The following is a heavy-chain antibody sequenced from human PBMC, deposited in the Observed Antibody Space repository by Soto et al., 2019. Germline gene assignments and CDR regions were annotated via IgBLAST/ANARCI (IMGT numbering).Heavy chain of an antibody. Sequence: GESLKISCKGSGYSFDRYWIGWVRQMPGKGLEWMGIIYPGDSDTRYSPSFQGQVTISADKSISTAYLQWSSLKASDTAMYYWAESVDYTWFDSWGRGTLVTVSS. CDR1: GYSFDRYW. V-gene: IGHV5-51*01. J-gene: IGHJ5*01. D-gene: IGHD2-2*02. CDR3: AESVDYTWFDS. CDR2: IYPGDSDT.